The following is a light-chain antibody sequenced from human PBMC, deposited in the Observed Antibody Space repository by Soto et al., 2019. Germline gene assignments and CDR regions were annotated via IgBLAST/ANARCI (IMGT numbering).Light chain of an antibody. V-gene: IGKV1-39*01. CDR2: AAS. Sequence: DIQMTQSPSSLSASVGDRVTITGRSRQNILTYLNWYQQNAGEVHMFLIYAASNLQDGVPSRFSGRESGTEFTLTISSLQPEDFATYFCQQSYSVPLTFGQGTKLE. CDR1: QNILTY. CDR3: QQSYSVPLT. J-gene: IGKJ2*01.